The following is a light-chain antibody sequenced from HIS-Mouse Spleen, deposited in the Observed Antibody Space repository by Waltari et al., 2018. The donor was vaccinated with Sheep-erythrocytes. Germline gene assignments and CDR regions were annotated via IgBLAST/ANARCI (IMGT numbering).Light chain of an antibody. J-gene: IGKJ1*01. CDR3: QQYYSYPWT. CDR1: QGISSY. Sequence: MGMTQSPSSLSASTGYRVTITCRASQGISSYLAWYQQKPGKAPKLLIYAASTLQSGVPSRFSGSGSGTDFTLTISCLQSEDFATYYCQQYYSYPWTFGQGTKVEIK. V-gene: IGKV1-8*01. CDR2: AAS.